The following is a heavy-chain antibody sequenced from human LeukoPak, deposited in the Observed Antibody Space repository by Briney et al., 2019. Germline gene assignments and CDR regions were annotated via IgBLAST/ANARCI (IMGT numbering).Heavy chain of an antibody. CDR2: INHSGST. CDR1: SESFSGYY. D-gene: IGHD4-17*01. CDR3: ARVPTMTFFDY. V-gene: IGHV4-34*01. J-gene: IGHJ4*02. Sequence: SETLSLTCAIYSESFSGYYWSWIRQPPGKGLEWIGEINHSGSTNYNPSLKSRVTISVDTSKNQFSLKLSSVTAADTAVYYCARVPTMTFFDYWGQGTLVTVSS.